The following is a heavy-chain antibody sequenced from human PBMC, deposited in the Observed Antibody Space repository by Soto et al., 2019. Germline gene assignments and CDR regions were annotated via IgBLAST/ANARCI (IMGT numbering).Heavy chain of an antibody. CDR2: IKSKTDGGTT. CDR3: TSPYSSGYYYVRNYYYGMDV. CDR1: GFTFINAW. V-gene: IGHV3-15*07. Sequence: PGGSLRLSCAASGFTFINAWMNWVRQAPGKGLEWVGRIKSKTDGGTTDYAAPVKGRFTISRDDSKNTLYLQMNSLKTEDTAVYYCTSPYSSGYYYVRNYYYGMDVWGQGTTVTVSS. J-gene: IGHJ6*02. D-gene: IGHD3-22*01.